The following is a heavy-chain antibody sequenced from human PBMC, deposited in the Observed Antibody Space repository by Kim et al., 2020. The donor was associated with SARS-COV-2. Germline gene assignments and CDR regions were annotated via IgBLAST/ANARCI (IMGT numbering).Heavy chain of an antibody. D-gene: IGHD3-10*01. J-gene: IGHJ6*02. CDR3: ARRYYGSGSPRYYGMDV. CDR1: GGSFSGYY. CDR2: INHSGST. V-gene: IGHV4-34*01. Sequence: SETLSLTCAVYGGSFSGYYWSWIRQPPGKGLEWIGEINHSGSTNYNPSLKSRVTISVDTSKNQFSLKLSSVTAADTAVYYCARRYYGSGSPRYYGMDVWGQGTTVTVSS.